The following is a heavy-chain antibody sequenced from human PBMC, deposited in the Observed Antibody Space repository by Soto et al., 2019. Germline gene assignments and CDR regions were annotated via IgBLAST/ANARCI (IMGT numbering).Heavy chain of an antibody. CDR2: IYFSGST. CDR1: GGSINSGDYY. Sequence: SETLSLTCTVSGGSINSGDYYWSWIRQHPGKGLQWIGHIYFSGSTSYNPSLKSRVTISINTSKNKFSLKLDSVTAADTAVYYCARDDYGSNSGAFDIWGQGAMVTVSS. D-gene: IGHD4-17*01. J-gene: IGHJ3*02. V-gene: IGHV4-31*03. CDR3: ARDDYGSNSGAFDI.